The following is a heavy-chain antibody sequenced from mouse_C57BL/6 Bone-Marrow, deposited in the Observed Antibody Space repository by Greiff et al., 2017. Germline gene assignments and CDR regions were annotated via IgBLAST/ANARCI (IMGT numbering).Heavy chain of an antibody. Sequence: QVQLQQSGPELVKPGASVKLSCKASGYTFTSYDINWVKQRPGPGLEWIGWMYPRDGSTKYNEKFKGKATWTVDTSSSTAYMERHSLTSEDCAVYFCARLEFDGSSGDWYFDVWGTGTTVTVSS. V-gene: IGHV1-85*01. CDR1: GYTFTSYD. D-gene: IGHD1-1*01. J-gene: IGHJ1*03. CDR3: ARLEFDGSSGDWYFDV. CDR2: MYPRDGST.